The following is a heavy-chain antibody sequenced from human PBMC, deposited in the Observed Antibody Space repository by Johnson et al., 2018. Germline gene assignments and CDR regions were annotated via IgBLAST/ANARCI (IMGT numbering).Heavy chain of an antibody. CDR3: ARDAARARLDV. Sequence: VQLVESGGGVVQPGRSLRLSCAASGFIFSTYAMHWVRQAPGKGLEWVAIISYDGNYKFYADSVKGRFSVSREDSKNTLYLQMSSLGAEDTVVYYWARDAARARLDVSGQGATVTVSS. V-gene: IGHV3-30*04. CDR2: ISYDGNYK. J-gene: IGHJ6*02. CDR1: GFIFSTYA. D-gene: IGHD6-6*01.